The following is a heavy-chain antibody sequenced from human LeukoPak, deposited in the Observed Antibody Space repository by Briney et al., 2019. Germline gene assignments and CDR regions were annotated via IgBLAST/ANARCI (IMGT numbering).Heavy chain of an antibody. CDR1: GYTFTNNY. D-gene: IGHD2-15*01. Sequence: GASVRVSCKASGYTFTNNYIHWVRQAPGHGLEWMGWINPNRGDTNYAQKFQARVTMTRETSISTAYMELSRLRSDDTAVYYCARARKNHLGYCSGGSCYDAEYFQHWGQGTLVTVSS. CDR2: INPNRGDT. J-gene: IGHJ1*01. CDR3: ARARKNHLGYCSGGSCYDAEYFQH. V-gene: IGHV1-2*02.